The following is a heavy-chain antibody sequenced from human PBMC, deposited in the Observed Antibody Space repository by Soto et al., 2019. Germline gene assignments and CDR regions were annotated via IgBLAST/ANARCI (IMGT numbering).Heavy chain of an antibody. CDR2: IWYDGHTK. Sequence: QVQLVESGGGVVQPGRSLRLSCAASSSTFSNYGMHWVRQAPGKGLEWVAVIWYDGHTKLYPASVKGRFTISRDNSNNTLYLQMNSLRAEDTAVYYCATVDNYYGSVFWGQGTLVTVSS. D-gene: IGHD3-10*01. CDR3: ATVDNYYGSVF. J-gene: IGHJ4*02. V-gene: IGHV3-33*01. CDR1: SSTFSNYG.